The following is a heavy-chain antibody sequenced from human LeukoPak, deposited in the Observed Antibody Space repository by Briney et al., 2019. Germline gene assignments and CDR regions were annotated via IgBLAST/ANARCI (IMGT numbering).Heavy chain of an antibody. D-gene: IGHD5-12*01. CDR2: ISYDGSNK. J-gene: IGHJ6*02. CDR3: ARDIVAHSLYYGMDV. Sequence: PGRSLRLSCAASGFTFSSYAMHWVRQAPGKGLEWVAVISYDGSNKYYADSVKGRFTISRDNSKNTLYLQMNSLRAEDTAVYYCARDIVAHSLYYGMDVWGQGTTVTVSS. CDR1: GFTFSSYA. V-gene: IGHV3-30*04.